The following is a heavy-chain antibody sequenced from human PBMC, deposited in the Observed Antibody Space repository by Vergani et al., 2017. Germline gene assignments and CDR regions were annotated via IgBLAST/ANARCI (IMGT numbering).Heavy chain of an antibody. V-gene: IGHV4-59*01. Sequence: QVQLQESGPGLVKPSETLSLTCTVSGGSISSYYWSWIRQPPGKGLEWFGYIYYSGSTNYNPSLKSRVTISVDTSKNQFSLKLSSVTAADTAVYYCARVRLVPAAIYYMDVWGKGTTVTVSS. CDR3: ARVRLVPAAIYYMDV. CDR2: IYYSGST. D-gene: IGHD2-2*01. CDR1: GGSISSYY. J-gene: IGHJ6*03.